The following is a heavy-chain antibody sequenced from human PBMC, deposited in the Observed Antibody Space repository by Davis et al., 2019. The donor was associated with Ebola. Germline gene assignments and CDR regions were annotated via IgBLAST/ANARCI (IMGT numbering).Heavy chain of an antibody. CDR2: ISSSSNYI. CDR3: ARRISVAGLVY. V-gene: IGHV3-21*04. CDR1: GFIFSSYV. D-gene: IGHD6-19*01. Sequence: GGSLRLSCAASGFIFSSYVMSWVRQAPGKGLEWVSFISSSSNYIYYADSVKGRFTISRDNAKNSLYLQMNSLRAEDTAVYYCARRISVAGLVYWGQGTLVTVSS. J-gene: IGHJ4*02.